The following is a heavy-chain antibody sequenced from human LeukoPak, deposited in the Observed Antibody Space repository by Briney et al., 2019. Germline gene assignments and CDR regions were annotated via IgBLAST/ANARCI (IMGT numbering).Heavy chain of an antibody. V-gene: IGHV3-48*01. CDR3: ARDLSPETTFGGL. CDR1: GFTFSSYS. J-gene: IGHJ4*02. D-gene: IGHD3-10*02. CDR2: ISSSSSTI. Sequence: GGSLRLSCAASGFTFSSYSMNWVRQAPGKGLEWVSYISSSSSTIYYADSVKGRFTISRDNAKNSLYLQMNSLRAEDTAVYYCARDLSPETTFGGLWGQGTLVTVSS.